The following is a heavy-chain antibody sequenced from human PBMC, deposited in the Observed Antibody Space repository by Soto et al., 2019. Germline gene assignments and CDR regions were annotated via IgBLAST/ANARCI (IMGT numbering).Heavy chain of an antibody. CDR3: ERREIQGPIDY. J-gene: IGHJ4*02. D-gene: IGHD1-26*01. CDR1: GYSISSSNW. Sequence: QVQLQESGPGLVKPSDTLSLTCAVSGYSISSSNWWGWIRQPPGKGLEWIGYIYYSGTTYYNPSLKSRVTMSVDPSKNQFSMKLTSVTAVDTAVYYCERREIQGPIDYWGQGTLVTVSS. CDR2: IYYSGTT. V-gene: IGHV4-28*01.